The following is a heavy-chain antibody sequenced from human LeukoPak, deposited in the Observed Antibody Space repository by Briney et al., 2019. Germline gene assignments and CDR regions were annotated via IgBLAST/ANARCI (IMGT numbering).Heavy chain of an antibody. D-gene: IGHD3-3*01. J-gene: IGHJ4*02. Sequence: SQTLSLTCAVYGGSFSGYYWSWIRQPPGKGLEWIGEINHSGSSSYNPSLKSRVTISVDTSKNQFSLRLNSVTAADTAVYYCARRATIFGVVIPLDYWGRGTPVTVSS. CDR3: ARRATIFGVVIPLDY. CDR1: GGSFSGYY. CDR2: INHSGSS. V-gene: IGHV4-34*01.